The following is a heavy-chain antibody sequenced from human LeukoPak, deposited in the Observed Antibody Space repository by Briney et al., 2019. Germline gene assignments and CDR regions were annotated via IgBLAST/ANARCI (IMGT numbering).Heavy chain of an antibody. CDR1: GYTFTSYD. Sequence: ASVKVSCKASGYTFTSYDINWVRQATGQGLEWMGWMNPNSGNTGYAQKFQGRVTMTRNTSISTANMELSSLRSEDTAVYYCARGWANGGYRRRYFDYWGQGTLVTVSS. CDR2: MNPNSGNT. V-gene: IGHV1-8*01. J-gene: IGHJ4*02. D-gene: IGHD5-12*01. CDR3: ARGWANGGYRRRYFDY.